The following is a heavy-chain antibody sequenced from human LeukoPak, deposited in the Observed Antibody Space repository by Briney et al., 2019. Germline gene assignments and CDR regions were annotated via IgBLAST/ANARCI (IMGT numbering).Heavy chain of an antibody. Sequence: SETLSLTCAVYGGSLSGYYWSWIRQPPGKGLEWIGEINHSGSTNYNPSLKSRVTISVDTSKNQFSLKLSSVTAADTAVYYCARLRGYQRTPISSSWYSGYYFDYWGQGTLVTVSS. V-gene: IGHV4-34*01. J-gene: IGHJ4*02. D-gene: IGHD6-13*01. CDR2: INHSGST. CDR1: GGSLSGYY. CDR3: ARLRGYQRTPISSSWYSGYYFDY.